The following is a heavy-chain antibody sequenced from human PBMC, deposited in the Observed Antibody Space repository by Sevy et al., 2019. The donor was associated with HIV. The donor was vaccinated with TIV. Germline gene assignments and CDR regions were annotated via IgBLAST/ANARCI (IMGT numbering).Heavy chain of an antibody. Sequence: GGSLRLSCAASGFTFSSYSMNWVRQAPGKGLEWVSSISSSSSCIYYADSVKGRFTISRDNAKNSLYLQMNSLRAEGTAVYYCARGGAAADSYYFDYWGQGTLVTVSS. CDR2: ISSSSSCI. CDR1: GFTFSSYS. J-gene: IGHJ4*02. D-gene: IGHD6-13*01. V-gene: IGHV3-21*01. CDR3: ARGGAAADSYYFDY.